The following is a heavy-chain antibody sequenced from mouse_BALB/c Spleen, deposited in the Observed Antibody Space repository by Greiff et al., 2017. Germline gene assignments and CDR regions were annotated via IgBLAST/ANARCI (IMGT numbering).Heavy chain of an antibody. D-gene: IGHD1-1*01. Sequence: DVKLVESGGGLVKPGGSLKLSCAASGFTFSSYAMSWVRQTPEKRLEWVASISSGGSTYYPDSVKGRFTISRDNARNILYLQMSSLRSEDTAMYYCARRLLYYGSSPWYFDVWGAGTTVTVSS. J-gene: IGHJ1*01. CDR1: GFTFSSYA. V-gene: IGHV5-6-5*01. CDR3: ARRLLYYGSSPWYFDV. CDR2: ISSGGST.